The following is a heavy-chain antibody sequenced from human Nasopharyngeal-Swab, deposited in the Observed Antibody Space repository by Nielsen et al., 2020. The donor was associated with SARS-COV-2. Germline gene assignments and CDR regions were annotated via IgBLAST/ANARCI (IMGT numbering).Heavy chain of an antibody. Sequence: WIRQPPGKGLEWVSAISGSGGSTYYADSVKGRFTISRDNSKNTLYLQMNSLRAEDTAVYYCAKGPHHYYGSGSYYPAFDIWGQGTMVTVSS. J-gene: IGHJ3*02. V-gene: IGHV3-23*01. D-gene: IGHD3-10*01. CDR3: AKGPHHYYGSGSYYPAFDI. CDR2: ISGSGGST.